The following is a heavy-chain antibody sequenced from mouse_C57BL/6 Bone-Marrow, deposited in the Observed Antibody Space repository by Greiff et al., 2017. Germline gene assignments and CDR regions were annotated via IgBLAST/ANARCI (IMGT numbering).Heavy chain of an antibody. D-gene: IGHD1-1*01. CDR1: GYTFTSYW. CDR2: IYPGSGST. CDR3: AREDYYYGSSWYFDV. J-gene: IGHJ1*03. V-gene: IGHV1-55*01. Sequence: QLQQSGAELVKPGASVKMSCKASGYTFTSYWITWVKQRPGQGLEWIGDIYPGSGSTNYNEKFKSKATLTVDTSSSTAYMQLSSLTSEDSAVYYCAREDYYYGSSWYFDVWGTGTTVTVSS.